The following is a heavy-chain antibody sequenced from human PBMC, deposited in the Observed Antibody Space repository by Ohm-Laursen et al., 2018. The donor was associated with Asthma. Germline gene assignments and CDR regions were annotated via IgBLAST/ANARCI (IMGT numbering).Heavy chain of an antibody. CDR1: GGSISSYY. J-gene: IGHJ4*02. V-gene: IGHV4-59*01. Sequence: GTLSLTCTVSGGSISSYYWSWIRQPPGKGLEWIGYIYYSGSTNYNPSLKSRVTISVDTSKNQFSLKLSSVTAADTAVYYCASFGVTTGFDYWGQGTLVTVSS. D-gene: IGHD4-11*01. CDR3: ASFGVTTGFDY. CDR2: IYYSGST.